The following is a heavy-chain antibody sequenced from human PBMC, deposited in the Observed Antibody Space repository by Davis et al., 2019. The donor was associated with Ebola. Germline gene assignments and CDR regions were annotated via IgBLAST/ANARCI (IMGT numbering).Heavy chain of an antibody. J-gene: IGHJ4*02. CDR1: GFTFRSYA. CDR3: AKDHDIWGSSPPL. V-gene: IGHV3-23*01. Sequence: PGGSLRLSCAASGFTFRSYAMSWVRQAPGKGLEWVSAISGSGGSTYYADSVKGRFTISRDNSKNTLYLQMNSLRAEDTAVYYCAKDHDIWGSSPPLWGQGTLVTVSS. CDR2: ISGSGGST. D-gene: IGHD3-16*01.